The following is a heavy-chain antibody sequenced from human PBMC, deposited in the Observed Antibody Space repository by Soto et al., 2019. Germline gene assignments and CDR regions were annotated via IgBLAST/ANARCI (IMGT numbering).Heavy chain of an antibody. CDR3: ARWGTTGGFDL. CDR1: GFRFKSFV. Sequence: QVQLVESGGGVVQPGTSLRLSCAASGFRFKSFVMHWVRQAPGKGLEWVAFTSYDGNNKDYGDSVNGRFTVSRDNSQNPLHVKMDFLRQEDTALYYCARWGTTGGFDLWGQGTLVSVSS. J-gene: IGHJ4*02. V-gene: IGHV3-30*19. D-gene: IGHD3-16*01. CDR2: TSYDGNNK.